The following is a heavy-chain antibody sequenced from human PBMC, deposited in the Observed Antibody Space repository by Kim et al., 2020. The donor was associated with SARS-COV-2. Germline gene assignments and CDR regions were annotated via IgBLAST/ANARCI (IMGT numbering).Heavy chain of an antibody. V-gene: IGHV3-23*01. J-gene: IGHJ6*03. CDR2: ISASGAAI. CDR3: ARNRSPYLFYYMDG. Sequence: GGSLRLSCAASGFPFNNYGMNWVRQAPGKGLEWVSSISASGAAIYYADSVKGRFTVSRDSSENTLYLQMNSLGAEETAFYYCARNRSPYLFYYMDGWGKG. D-gene: IGHD2-21*01. CDR1: GFPFNNYG.